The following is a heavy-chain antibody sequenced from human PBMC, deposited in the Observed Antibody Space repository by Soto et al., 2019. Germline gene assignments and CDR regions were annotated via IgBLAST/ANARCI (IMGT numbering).Heavy chain of an antibody. CDR2: INPNSGGT. Sequence: ASVKVSCKASGYTFTGDDMQWVRQAPGQGLEWMGWINPNSGGTNYAQKFQGRVTMTRDTSISTAYMELSRLRSDDTAVYSCARDISYGHYSHTFDYWGQGTLVTVSA. CDR3: ARDISYGHYSHTFDY. V-gene: IGHV1-2*02. D-gene: IGHD4-17*01. CDR1: GYTFTGDD. J-gene: IGHJ4*02.